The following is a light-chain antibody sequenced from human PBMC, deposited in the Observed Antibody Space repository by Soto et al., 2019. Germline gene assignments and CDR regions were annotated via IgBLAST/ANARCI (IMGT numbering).Light chain of an antibody. CDR3: ASWDHSLTGRWV. CDR2: RND. V-gene: IGLV1-47*01. J-gene: IGLJ3*02. Sequence: QSVLTQPPSASGTPGQRVTISCSGSSSNVGSNFVYWYQQLPGTAPKLLIYRNDERPSGVPDRFSSSKSGTSSSLAITGLRSEDEGDYYCASWDHSLTGRWVFGGGTKLTGL. CDR1: SSNVGSNF.